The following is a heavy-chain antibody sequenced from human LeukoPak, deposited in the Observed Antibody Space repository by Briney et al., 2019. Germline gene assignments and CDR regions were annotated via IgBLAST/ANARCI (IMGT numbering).Heavy chain of an antibody. CDR1: GGSISSSSYY. D-gene: IGHD4-17*01. V-gene: IGHV4-39*01. CDR2: VYYSGNT. J-gene: IGHJ6*02. CDR3: ARRGLPVTRYGMDV. Sequence: SKTLSLTCSVSGGSISSSSYYWVWIRQPPGKGLEWIGSVYYSGNTYYSPSLKSRITVSVDTSKNQFSLKVTSVTAADTAVYYCARRGLPVTRYGMDVWGQGTTVTVSS.